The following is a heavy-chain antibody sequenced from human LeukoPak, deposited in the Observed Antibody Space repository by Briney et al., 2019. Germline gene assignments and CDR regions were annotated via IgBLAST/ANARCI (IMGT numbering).Heavy chain of an antibody. J-gene: IGHJ6*03. Sequence: GGSLRLSCAASGFTFSSYSMNWVRQAPGRGLEWVSSISSSSSYIYYADSVKGRFTISRDNAKNSLYLQMNSLRAEDTAVYYCARDLFSSSPRYYYYMDVWGKGTTVTVSS. V-gene: IGHV3-21*01. D-gene: IGHD6-6*01. CDR1: GFTFSSYS. CDR2: ISSSSSYI. CDR3: ARDLFSSSPRYYYYMDV.